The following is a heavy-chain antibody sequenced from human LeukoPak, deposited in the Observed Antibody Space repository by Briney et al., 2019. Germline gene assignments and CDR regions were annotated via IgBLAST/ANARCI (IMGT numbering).Heavy chain of an antibody. CDR1: GFTFGDYA. CDR2: IRSKAYGGTT. CDR3: AELGITMIGGV. V-gene: IGHV3-49*03. J-gene: IGHJ6*04. D-gene: IGHD3-10*02. Sequence: GGSLRLSCTASGFTFGDYAMSWFRQAPGKGLEWVGFIRSKAYGGTTEYAASVKGRFTISRDDSKSIAYLQMNSLRAEDTAVYYCAELGITMIGGVWGKGTTVTISS.